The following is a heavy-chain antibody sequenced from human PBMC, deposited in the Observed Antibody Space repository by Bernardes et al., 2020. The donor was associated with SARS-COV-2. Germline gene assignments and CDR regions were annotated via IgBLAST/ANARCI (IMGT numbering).Heavy chain of an antibody. D-gene: IGHD3-22*01. CDR2: SYYSGST. Sequence: LSLTCTVSGGSISSSYNYWGWIRQPPGKGLAWIGSSYYSGSTDYNPSLKSRVTISVDKSKNQFSLKLSSVTAADTAVYYCAIDLTMIVVVITPSYYGMDVWGQGTTVTVSS. CDR1: GGSISSSYNY. CDR3: AIDLTMIVVVITPSYYGMDV. J-gene: IGHJ6*02. V-gene: IGHV4-39*02.